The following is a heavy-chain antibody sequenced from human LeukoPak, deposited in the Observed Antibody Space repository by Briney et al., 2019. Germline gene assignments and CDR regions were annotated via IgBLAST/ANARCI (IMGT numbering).Heavy chain of an antibody. CDR1: GAPISSSGYY. CDR3: VGHRAAAGSTPFDP. Sequence: PSETLSLTCTVSGAPISSSGYYWGWIRQPPGKGLEWIGSIYSTGSTLYNPSLKSRVSISADTSKNQFSLKVTSVTAADTAVYYCVGHRAAAGSTPFDPWGQGTLVTVSS. V-gene: IGHV4-39*01. J-gene: IGHJ5*02. D-gene: IGHD6-13*01. CDR2: IYSTGST.